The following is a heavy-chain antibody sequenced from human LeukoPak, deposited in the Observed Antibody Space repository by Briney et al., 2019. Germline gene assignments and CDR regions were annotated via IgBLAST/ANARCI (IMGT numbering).Heavy chain of an antibody. CDR3: AKEASYDSSGYIFVYFDY. D-gene: IGHD3-22*01. J-gene: IGHJ4*02. Sequence: GGSLRLSCAASGFTFSSYAMHWVRQAPGKGLEWVAVISYDGSNKYYADSVKGRFTISRDNSKNTLYLQMNSLRAEDTAVYYCAKEASYDSSGYIFVYFDYWGQGTLVTVSS. CDR1: GFTFSSYA. V-gene: IGHV3-30-3*01. CDR2: ISYDGSNK.